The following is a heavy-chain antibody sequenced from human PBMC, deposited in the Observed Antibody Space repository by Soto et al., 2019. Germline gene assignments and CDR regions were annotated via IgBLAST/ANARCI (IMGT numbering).Heavy chain of an antibody. CDR1: GFSFSTFA. D-gene: IGHD4-17*01. CDR2: IISTGIST. CDR3: AKGNYGDYGGFDP. V-gene: IGHV3-23*01. Sequence: EVQILESGGGLIQPGGSLRLSCAASGFSFSTFAMTWVRQAPGKGLEWVSTIISTGISTYYADSVKGRFTISRANSKNTLYLQMNSLRAEHSAVYYCAKGNYGDYGGFDPWGQGTLVTVSS. J-gene: IGHJ5*02.